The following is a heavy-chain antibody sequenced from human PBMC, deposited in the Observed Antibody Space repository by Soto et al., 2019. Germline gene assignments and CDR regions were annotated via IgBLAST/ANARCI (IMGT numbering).Heavy chain of an antibody. V-gene: IGHV5-10-1*01. CDR3: ARPARSGCRDAFGF. D-gene: IGHD3-22*01. CDR2: IDPTDSFT. J-gene: IGHJ6*02. Sequence: CVRQTPGKGLEWLGRIDPTDSFTNYSPPFEGHVTISVDRSIRTAYLQWNSLQASDTAIYYCARPARSGCRDAFGFRGQGPTGTVSS.